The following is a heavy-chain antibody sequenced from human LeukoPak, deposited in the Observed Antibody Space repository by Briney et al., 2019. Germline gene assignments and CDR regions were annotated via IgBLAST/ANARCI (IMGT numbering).Heavy chain of an antibody. V-gene: IGHV1-69*04. CDR3: ARGGMNRKCTNGVCSQNWFDP. Sequence: SVKVSCKASGGTFSSYAISWVRQAPGQGLEWMGRIIPIFGIANYAQKFQGRVTITADKSTSTAYMELSSLRSEDTAVYYCARGGMNRKCTNGVCSQNWFDPWGQGALVTVSS. CDR2: IIPIFGIA. D-gene: IGHD2-8*01. J-gene: IGHJ5*02. CDR1: GGTFSSYA.